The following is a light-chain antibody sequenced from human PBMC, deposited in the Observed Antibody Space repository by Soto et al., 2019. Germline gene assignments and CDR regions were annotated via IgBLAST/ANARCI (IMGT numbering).Light chain of an antibody. J-gene: IGKJ2*01. V-gene: IGKV3-15*01. Sequence: EIVMTQSPASLSVSPGEGATLSCRASQTVASNLAWYQHKPGQGPRLLIHGASTRATGVPARFSGSGSGTDFTLTISSLQSEDFAVYYCQQYHNWPPQYTFGQGTKLQIK. CDR1: QTVASN. CDR2: GAS. CDR3: QQYHNWPPQYT.